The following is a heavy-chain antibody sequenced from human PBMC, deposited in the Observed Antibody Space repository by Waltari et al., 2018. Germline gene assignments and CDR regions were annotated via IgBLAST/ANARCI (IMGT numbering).Heavy chain of an antibody. J-gene: IGHJ6*02. D-gene: IGHD1-26*01. CDR2: IIPFFGTT. V-gene: IGHV1-69*12. CDR1: GDNFINYA. CDR3: ALAAYSQTWYHYGMNV. Sequence: QVQVLQSGSELKESGSSMKVSCKASGDNFINYAISWVRQAPGQGLEWIGGIIPFFGTTNYAHKYQARVTITADVSTSTAFMELRGLRSEDTAVYHCALAAYSQTWYHYGMNVWGPGTTVTVSS.